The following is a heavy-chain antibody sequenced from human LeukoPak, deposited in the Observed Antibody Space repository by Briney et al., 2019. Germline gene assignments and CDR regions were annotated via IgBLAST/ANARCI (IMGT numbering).Heavy chain of an antibody. CDR3: ADAPGIGGSGNGY. Sequence: GGSLRLSCAASGFTFSSYAMSWVRQAPGKGLEWVSAISGSGGSTYYADSVKGRFTISRDNSKNTLYLQMNSLRAEDTAVYYCADAPGIGGSGNGYWGQGTLVTVSS. D-gene: IGHD6-13*01. CDR1: GFTFSSYA. V-gene: IGHV3-23*01. J-gene: IGHJ4*02. CDR2: ISGSGGST.